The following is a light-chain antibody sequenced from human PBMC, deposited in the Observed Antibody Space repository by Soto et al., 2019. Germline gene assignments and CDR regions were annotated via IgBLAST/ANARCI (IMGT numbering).Light chain of an antibody. CDR2: GAS. Sequence: EIVFTQSPGTLSLSPGERAALSFRASQSVSSNLAWYQQKPGQAPRLLIYGASSRATGIPDRFSGSGSGTDFTLTISRLEPEDFAXYXCQQYXSXLTFGGGTKVDIK. V-gene: IGKV3-20*01. CDR3: QQYXSXLT. CDR1: QSVSSN. J-gene: IGKJ4*01.